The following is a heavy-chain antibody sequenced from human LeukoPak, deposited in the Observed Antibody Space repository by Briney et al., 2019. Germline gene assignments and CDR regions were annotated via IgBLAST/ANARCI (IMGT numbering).Heavy chain of an antibody. V-gene: IGHV3-9*01. CDR2: INWNSDSI. CDR3: AINGGGDSGYGNYDY. J-gene: IGHJ4*02. CDR1: GFTFDDYA. Sequence: GGSLRLSCAVSGFTFDDYAMHWVRQVPGKGLEWVSGINWNSDSIGYADSVKGRFTTSRDNAKNSLYLQMNSLRAEDTAFYYCAINGGGDSGYGNYDYWGQGTLVTVSS. D-gene: IGHD5-12*01.